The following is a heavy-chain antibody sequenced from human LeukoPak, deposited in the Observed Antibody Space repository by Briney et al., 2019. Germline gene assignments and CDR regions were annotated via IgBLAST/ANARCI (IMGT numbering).Heavy chain of an antibody. J-gene: IGHJ4*02. CDR1: GFTFSNYL. Sequence: GGSLRLSCAASGFTFSNYLMTWVRQAPGKGQEWVANIKQDGSEKYYVDSVKGRFTISRDNAKNSLYLQMNSLRAEDTAVYYCAMTARTHYYDSSGYFYYWGQGTLVTVSS. V-gene: IGHV3-7*01. D-gene: IGHD3-22*01. CDR2: IKQDGSEK. CDR3: AMTARTHYYDSSGYFYY.